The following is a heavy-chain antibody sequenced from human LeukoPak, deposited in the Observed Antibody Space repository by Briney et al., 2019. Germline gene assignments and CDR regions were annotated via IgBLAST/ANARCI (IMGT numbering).Heavy chain of an antibody. D-gene: IGHD3-3*01. V-gene: IGHV4-39*01. Sequence: PSETLSLTCTVSGGSISSSSHYWGWIRQPPGKGLEWIGSMHYTGSTYCNPSLKSRVTISADTSKNQFSLKLSSVTAADTAVYYCARGRYDFWSGYSTYGMDVWGQGTTVTVSS. CDR3: ARGRYDFWSGYSTYGMDV. CDR2: MHYTGST. J-gene: IGHJ6*02. CDR1: GGSISSSSHY.